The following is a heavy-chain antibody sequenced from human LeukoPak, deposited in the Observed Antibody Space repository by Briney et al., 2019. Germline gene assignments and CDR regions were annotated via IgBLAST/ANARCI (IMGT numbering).Heavy chain of an antibody. CDR1: GGSIGWDY. D-gene: IGHD3-22*01. V-gene: IGHV4-4*07. CDR2: IYKSGST. CDR3: AREEYFQDSNGYSYYFHS. Sequence: SETLSLTCTVSGGSIGWDYWSWIRQSAGKGLEWIGRIYKSGSTNYNPSFRGRVTMSVDTSKNQSSLNVTSVTAADTAVYYCAREEYFQDSNGYSYYFHSWGQGSLVTVSS. J-gene: IGHJ4*02.